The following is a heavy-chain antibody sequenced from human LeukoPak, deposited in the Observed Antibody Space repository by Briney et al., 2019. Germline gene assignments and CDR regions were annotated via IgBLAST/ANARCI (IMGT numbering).Heavy chain of an antibody. CDR1: GFTFSSYA. D-gene: IGHD1-7*01. CDR3: AREDDWNYEDY. CDR2: ISGSGGST. V-gene: IGHV3-23*01. J-gene: IGHJ4*02. Sequence: GGSLRLSCAASGFTFSSYAMSWVRQAPGKGLEWVSAISGSGGSTYYADSVKGRFTISRDNAKNSLYLQMNSLRAEDTAIYYCAREDDWNYEDYWGQGTLVTVSS.